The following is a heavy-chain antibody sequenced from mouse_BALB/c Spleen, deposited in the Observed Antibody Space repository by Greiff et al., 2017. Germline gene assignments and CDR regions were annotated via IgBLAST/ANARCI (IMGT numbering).Heavy chain of an antibody. CDR3: ARGDRSYWYFDV. Sequence: EVMLVESGGGLVQPGGSRKLSCAASGFTFSSFGMHWVRQAPEKGLEWVAYISSGSSTIYYADTVKGRFTISRDNPKNTLFLQMTSLRSEDTAMYYCARGDRSYWYFDVWGAGTTVTVSS. V-gene: IGHV5-17*02. J-gene: IGHJ1*01. CDR1: GFTFSSFG. CDR2: ISSGSSTI.